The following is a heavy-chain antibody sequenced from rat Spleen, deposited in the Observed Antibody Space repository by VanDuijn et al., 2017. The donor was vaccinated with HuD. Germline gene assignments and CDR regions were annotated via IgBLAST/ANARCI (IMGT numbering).Heavy chain of an antibody. CDR3: ARRYTYPYYFDY. D-gene: IGHD1-4*01. CDR2: ISYDGSST. V-gene: IGHV5-7*01. Sequence: EVQLVESGGGLVQPGRSLKLSCAASGFTYSDYNMAWVRQAPKKGLEWVATISYDGSSTYYRDSVKGRFTISRDNAKSTLYLQMDSLRSEDTATYYCARRYTYPYYFDYWGQGVMVTVSS. CDR1: GFTYSDYN. J-gene: IGHJ2*01.